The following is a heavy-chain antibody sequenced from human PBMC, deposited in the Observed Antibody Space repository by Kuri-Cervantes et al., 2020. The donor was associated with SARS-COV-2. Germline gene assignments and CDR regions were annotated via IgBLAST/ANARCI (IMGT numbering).Heavy chain of an antibody. D-gene: IGHD3-3*01. J-gene: IGHJ6*02. CDR3: AGGNPTHYDFWSGYSDYYYYGMDV. CDR1: GGSFSGYY. V-gene: IGHV4-34*01. CDR2: INHSGST. Sequence: ESLKISCAVYGGSFSGYYWSWIRQPPGKGLEWIGEINHSGSTNYNPSLKSRVTISVDTSKNQFSLKLSSVTAADTAVYYCAGGNPTHYDFWSGYSDYYYYGMDVWGQGTTVTVSS.